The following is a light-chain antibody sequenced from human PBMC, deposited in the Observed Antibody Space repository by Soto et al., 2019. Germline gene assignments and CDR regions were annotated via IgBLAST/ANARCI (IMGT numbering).Light chain of an antibody. CDR3: CSYTNSDTRV. Sequence: QSALTQPASVSGSPGQSITISCTGTSSDVGAYNHVSWYQHHPGKAPKLMIYEVNNRPSGVSNRFSGSKSGYTASLTISGLQAEDEADYYCCSYTNSDTRVFGTGTKLTVL. CDR2: EVN. V-gene: IGLV2-14*01. CDR1: SSDVGAYNH. J-gene: IGLJ1*01.